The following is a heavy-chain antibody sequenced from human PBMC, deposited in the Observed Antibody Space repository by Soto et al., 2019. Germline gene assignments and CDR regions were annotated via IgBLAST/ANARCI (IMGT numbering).Heavy chain of an antibody. V-gene: IGHV4-59*01. CDR3: ARVGAGRGRDYYYCGMDV. D-gene: IGHD1-1*01. CDR1: GGSISNYY. CDR2: SYYSGST. J-gene: IGHJ6*02. Sequence: QVQLQESGPGLVKPSETLSLTCAVSGGSISNYYWSWIRQPPGKGLDWIGYSYYSGSTKYNPSLKSRPTRSGDTSKNQFSLKLISVTAAATARYHCARVGAGRGRDYYYCGMDVWGQGTTVTGFS.